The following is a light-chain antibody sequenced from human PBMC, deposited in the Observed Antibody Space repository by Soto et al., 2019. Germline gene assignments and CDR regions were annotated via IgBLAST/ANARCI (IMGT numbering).Light chain of an antibody. Sequence: EIFMTQSPSSLSVPPLEIATLSCMTSLSVSVYLDWYQQKPGQAPRLLISDASNRATGIPARFSGSGSGTDFTLTISSLEPEDFAVYYCQQRSNWPITFGPGTKVDIK. CDR2: DAS. CDR1: LSVSVY. J-gene: IGKJ3*01. CDR3: QQRSNWPIT. V-gene: IGKV3-11*01.